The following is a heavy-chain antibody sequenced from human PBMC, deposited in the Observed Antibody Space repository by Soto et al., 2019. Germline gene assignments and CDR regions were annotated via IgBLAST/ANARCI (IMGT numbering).Heavy chain of an antibody. D-gene: IGHD3-3*01. CDR2: IYYSGST. J-gene: IGHJ6*02. CDR3: ASLYYDFWTGGHYYYGMDV. CDR1: GGSISSSSYY. Sequence: SETLSLTCTVSGGSISSSSYYWGWIRHPPGKGLEWIGSIYYSGSTYYNPSLKSRVTISVDTSKNQFSLKLSSVTAADTAVYYCASLYYDFWTGGHYYYGMDVWGQGTTVTVSS. V-gene: IGHV4-39*01.